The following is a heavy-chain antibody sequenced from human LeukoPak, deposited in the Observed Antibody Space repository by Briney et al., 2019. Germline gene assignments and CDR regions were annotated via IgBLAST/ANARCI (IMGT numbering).Heavy chain of an antibody. J-gene: IGHJ4*02. CDR3: AREAYYDCSGSLDY. CDR2: ISSSSSII. V-gene: IGHV3-48*01. CDR1: GFTFSTYS. Sequence: PSGSLTLSCAVSGFTFSTYSMNWVRPAPGKGLEWVSYISSSSSIIYYADSVKGRYTISRDNSKNTLYLHMSSLRADDTAIYYCAREAYYDCSGSLDYWGQGTLVTVS. D-gene: IGHD3-22*01.